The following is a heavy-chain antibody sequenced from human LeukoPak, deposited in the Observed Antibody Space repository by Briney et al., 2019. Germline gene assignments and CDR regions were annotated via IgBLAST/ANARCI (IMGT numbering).Heavy chain of an antibody. CDR3: ARDYYDSSGYKFYLDY. Sequence: TGGALRLSCVASGFTFSSDEMNWVRQSPGRGLEWVAYISTSSSTHHSADSVKGRFTISRDNSKNSVYLQMNSLMPEDTALYYCARDYYDSSGYKFYLDYWGQGTLVTVSS. CDR1: GFTFSSDE. J-gene: IGHJ4*02. D-gene: IGHD3-22*01. V-gene: IGHV3-48*03. CDR2: ISTSSSTH.